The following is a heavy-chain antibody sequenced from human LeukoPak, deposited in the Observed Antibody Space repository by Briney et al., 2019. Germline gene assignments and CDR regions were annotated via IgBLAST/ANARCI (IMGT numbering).Heavy chain of an antibody. CDR1: GGSFNIYY. V-gene: IGHV4-59*01. D-gene: IGHD3-16*01. Sequence: SETLSLTCTVSGGSFNIYYWNWIRQPPGKTLGWIGYIYYSGSTNYNPSLKSRVTLSVDTSKNQFSLKLTSVTAADTAIYYCAGASDFYEGRGPFDSWGQGTLVTVSS. CDR2: IYYSGST. J-gene: IGHJ4*02. CDR3: AGASDFYEGRGPFDS.